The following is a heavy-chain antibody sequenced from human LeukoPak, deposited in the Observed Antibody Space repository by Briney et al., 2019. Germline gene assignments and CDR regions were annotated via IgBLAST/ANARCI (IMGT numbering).Heavy chain of an antibody. D-gene: IGHD3-22*01. CDR3: ARGAIYYDSSGYYYPDAFDI. CDR2: INHSGST. V-gene: IGHV4-34*01. Sequence: PSQTLSLTCAVYGGSFSGYYWSWIRQPPGKELEWIGEINHSGSTNYNPSLKSRVTISVDTSKNQFSLKLSSVTAADTAVYYCARGAIYYDSSGYYYPDAFDIWGQGTMVTVSS. CDR1: GGSFSGYY. J-gene: IGHJ3*02.